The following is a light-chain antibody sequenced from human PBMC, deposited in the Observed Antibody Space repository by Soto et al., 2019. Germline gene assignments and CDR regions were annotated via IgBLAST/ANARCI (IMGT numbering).Light chain of an antibody. V-gene: IGKV3-20*01. CDR2: GAS. CDR1: QYVSVRF. CDR3: QQYGSSPQT. J-gene: IGKJ1*01. Sequence: EIVLTQSPGTLSLSPGESATLSCMASQYVSVRFLAWYQQKPGQAPRLLIYGASDRATGIPDRFTGSGSGTDFTLTINRLEPEDFAVYFCQQYGSSPQTFGQGTKVDIK.